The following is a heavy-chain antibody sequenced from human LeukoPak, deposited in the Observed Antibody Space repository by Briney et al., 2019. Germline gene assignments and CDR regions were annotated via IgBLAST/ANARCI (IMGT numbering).Heavy chain of an antibody. CDR2: NYHSGST. Sequence: SETLSLTCAVSGGSISSSNWWSCVRQPPGEGLEWIGGNYHSGSTNYNQSLKSRVTISVNKSKNQSSLKLSSVPAADTAVYYCARGQGGNYGDFDYWGQGSLVTVS. CDR1: GGSISSSNW. D-gene: IGHD4-23*01. V-gene: IGHV4-4*02. J-gene: IGHJ4*02. CDR3: ARGQGGNYGDFDY.